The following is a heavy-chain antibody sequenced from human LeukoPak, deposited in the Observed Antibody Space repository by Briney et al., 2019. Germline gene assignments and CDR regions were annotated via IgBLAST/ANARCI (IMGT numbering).Heavy chain of an antibody. D-gene: IGHD3-22*01. Sequence: ASVKVSCKASGYTFTSYGISWVRQAPGQGLAWMGWISAYNGNTNYAQKLQGRVTMTTDTSTSTAYMELRSLRSDDTAVYYCARDTYYYDSNGYWGLDYWGQGTLVTVSS. CDR1: GYTFTSYG. V-gene: IGHV1-18*01. CDR3: ARDTYYYDSNGYWGLDY. J-gene: IGHJ4*02. CDR2: ISAYNGNT.